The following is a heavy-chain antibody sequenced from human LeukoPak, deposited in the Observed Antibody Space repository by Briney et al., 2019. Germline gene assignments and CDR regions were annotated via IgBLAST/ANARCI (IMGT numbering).Heavy chain of an antibody. CDR3: ANNRRRLDNWFDP. CDR1: GYIVNVHY. Sequence: ASVKVSCKASGYIVNVHYIHWVRQAPGQGLEWMGWINPNSGGTNYAQKFKGRVTMTGDTSISTAYMELTRLTSDDTAVYYCANNRRRLDNWFDPWGQGTLVTVSS. D-gene: IGHD3-9*01. V-gene: IGHV1-2*02. J-gene: IGHJ5*02. CDR2: INPNSGGT.